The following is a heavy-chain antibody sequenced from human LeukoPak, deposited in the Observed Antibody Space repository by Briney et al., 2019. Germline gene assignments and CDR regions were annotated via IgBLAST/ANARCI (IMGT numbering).Heavy chain of an antibody. CDR2: IRSKGNNYAT. V-gene: IGHV3-73*01. CDR1: GFNFSGSA. D-gene: IGHD1-26*01. Sequence: GGSLRLSCAASGFNFSGSAVHWLRQASGKGLEWVGHIRSKGNNYATAYTASVKGRFTISRDDSKSTAHLQMNSLKTEDTAVYYCSRPGSYSTDDAFDIWGQGTMVTVSS. J-gene: IGHJ3*02. CDR3: SRPGSYSTDDAFDI.